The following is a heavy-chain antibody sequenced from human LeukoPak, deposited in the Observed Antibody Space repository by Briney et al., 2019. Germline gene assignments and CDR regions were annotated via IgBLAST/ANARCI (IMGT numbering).Heavy chain of an antibody. Sequence: SETPSLTCTVSGGSISSSSYYWGWIRQPPGKGLEWIGSIYYSGSTYYNPSLKSRVTISVDTSKNQFSLKLSSVTAADTAVYYCARGGSGWPGYFDYWGQGTLVTVSS. J-gene: IGHJ4*02. V-gene: IGHV4-39*07. CDR2: IYYSGST. D-gene: IGHD6-19*01. CDR1: GGSISSSSYY. CDR3: ARGGSGWPGYFDY.